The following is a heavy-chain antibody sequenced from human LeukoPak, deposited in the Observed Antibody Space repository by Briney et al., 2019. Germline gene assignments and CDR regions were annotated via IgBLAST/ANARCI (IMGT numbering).Heavy chain of an antibody. CDR3: TTAYKGAFDM. D-gene: IGHD3-10*01. CDR2: IKSKTDGGTT. V-gene: IGHV3-15*01. CDR1: GFTFRNAW. Sequence: PGGSLRLSCAASGFTFRNAWMNWVRQAPGKGLEWVGRIKSKTDGGTTDYAAPVQGRFTISRDDSKNTLYLQMNSLKTEDTAIYSCTTAYKGAFDMWGQGTMVTVSS. J-gene: IGHJ3*02.